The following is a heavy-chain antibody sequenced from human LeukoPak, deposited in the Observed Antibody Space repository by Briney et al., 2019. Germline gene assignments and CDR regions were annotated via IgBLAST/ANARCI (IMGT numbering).Heavy chain of an antibody. CDR3: AATFRRYATHAFDI. Sequence: PSETLSLTCTVSGGSISSYYWSWIRRPPGKGLEWIGYIYYSGSTNYNPSLKSRVTISVDTSKNQFSLKLSSVTAADTAVYYCAATFRRYATHAFDIWGQGTMVTVSS. CDR2: IYYSGST. J-gene: IGHJ3*02. CDR1: GGSISSYY. D-gene: IGHD5-12*01. V-gene: IGHV4-59*08.